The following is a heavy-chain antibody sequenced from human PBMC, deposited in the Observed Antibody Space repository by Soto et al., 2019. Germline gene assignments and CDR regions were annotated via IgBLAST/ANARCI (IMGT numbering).Heavy chain of an antibody. J-gene: IGHJ5*02. CDR2: ISGSGGST. CDR1: GFTFSSYA. D-gene: IGHD1-7*01. CDR3: AKGGNYRTKNWFDP. V-gene: IGHV3-23*01. Sequence: GGSLRLSCAASGFTFSSYAMSWVRQAPGKGLEWVSAISGSGGSTYYADSVKGRFTISRDNSKNTLYPQMNSLRAEDTAVYYCAKGGNYRTKNWFDPWGQGTLVTVSS.